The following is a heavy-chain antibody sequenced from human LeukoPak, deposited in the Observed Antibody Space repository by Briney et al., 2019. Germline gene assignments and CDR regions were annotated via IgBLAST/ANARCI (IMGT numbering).Heavy chain of an antibody. CDR2: IYTSGST. D-gene: IGHD6-13*01. J-gene: IGHJ4*02. CDR3: ARDGRGYASSWYFDL. Sequence: SQTLSLTCPVAGGSIISNYWSWIRQPAGKGLEWIGRIYTSGSTNYSPSLKSRVTLSVDTSRNQFSLRLSSVTAADTAVYYCARDGRGYASSWYFDLRGQGTLVTVSS. CDR1: GGSIISNY. V-gene: IGHV4-4*07.